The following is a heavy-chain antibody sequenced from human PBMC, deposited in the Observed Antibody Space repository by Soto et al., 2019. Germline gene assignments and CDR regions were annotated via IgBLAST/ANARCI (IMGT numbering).Heavy chain of an antibody. Sequence: APVKVSCKACGYTYTSYAMHWLRQAPGQRLEWMGWINAGNGNTKYSQKFQGRVTITRDTSASTAYMELSSLRSVDKSVYYCPRDTSYYGMDFWGQGTTVTVSS. CDR3: PRDTSYYGMDF. V-gene: IGHV1-3*01. CDR1: GYTYTSYA. J-gene: IGHJ6*02. D-gene: IGHD3-3*01. CDR2: INAGNGNT.